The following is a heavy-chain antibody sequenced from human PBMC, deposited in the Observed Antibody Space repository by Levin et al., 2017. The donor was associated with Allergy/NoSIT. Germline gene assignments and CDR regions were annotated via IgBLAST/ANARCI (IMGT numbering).Heavy chain of an antibody. J-gene: IGHJ4*02. CDR2: IWYDGSNQ. D-gene: IGHD2-15*01. CDR1: GFTFRNYG. V-gene: IGHV3-33*01. Sequence: GESLKISCAVSGFTFRNYGMHWVRQTPGKGLEWMAVIWYDGSNQFYRDSLKGRFTISRDNSKNTLYLELNNLTVDDTAVYYCARDGAYCDGGRCYGYHLDYWGLGTLVTVSS. CDR3: ARDGAYCDGGRCYGYHLDY.